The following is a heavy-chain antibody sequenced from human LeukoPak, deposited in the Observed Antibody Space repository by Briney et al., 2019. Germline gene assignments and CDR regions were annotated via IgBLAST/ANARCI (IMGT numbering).Heavy chain of an antibody. CDR1: GFTFSSYA. Sequence: GGSLRLPCAASGFTFSSYAMNWVRQAPGKGLEWVSGSDTGSGTHYADSVKGRFTISRDNSKNTLYLQMNSLRAEDTAVYYCAKDRQSGSPRFSHYFDHWGQGTLVTVSS. CDR2: SDTGSGT. CDR3: AKDRQSGSPRFSHYFDH. D-gene: IGHD1-26*01. J-gene: IGHJ4*02. V-gene: IGHV3-23*01.